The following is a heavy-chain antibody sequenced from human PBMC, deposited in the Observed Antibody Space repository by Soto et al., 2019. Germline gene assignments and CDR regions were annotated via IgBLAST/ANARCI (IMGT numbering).Heavy chain of an antibody. Sequence: QVQLVESGGGVVQPGRSLRLSCAASGFTFNTYGMHWVRQAPGKGLEWVAVISYDGSNKYYADSVKGRFTIYRDNSKNTLYLQMNSLRAEDTAVYYCAKDDYGTNDYYGMDVWGQGTTVTVSS. J-gene: IGHJ6*02. CDR1: GFTFNTYG. CDR3: AKDDYGTNDYYGMDV. D-gene: IGHD3-16*01. CDR2: ISYDGSNK. V-gene: IGHV3-30*18.